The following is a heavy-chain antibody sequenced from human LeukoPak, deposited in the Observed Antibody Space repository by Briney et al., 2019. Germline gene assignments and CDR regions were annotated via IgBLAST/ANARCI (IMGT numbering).Heavy chain of an antibody. CDR1: GYTFTGYY. D-gene: IGHD3-22*01. V-gene: IGHV1-2*02. Sequence: ASVKVSCKASGYTFTGYYMHWVRQAPGQGLEWMGWINPNSGGTNYAQKFQGRVTMTRDTSISTAYMELSRLRSDDTAAYYCARDYYDSSGYYYSAFDIWGQGTMVTVSS. J-gene: IGHJ3*02. CDR2: INPNSGGT. CDR3: ARDYYDSSGYYYSAFDI.